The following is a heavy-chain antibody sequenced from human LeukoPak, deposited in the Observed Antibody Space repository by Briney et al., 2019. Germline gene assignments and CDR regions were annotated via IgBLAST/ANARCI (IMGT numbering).Heavy chain of an antibody. D-gene: IGHD2/OR15-2a*01. J-gene: IGHJ4*02. Sequence: GGSLRLSCAASGFTFRSYEMSWVRQAPGKGLEWVSYISSGGGTIHYADSVKGRFTISRDNAKNSLFLQMNSLRAGGTAVYYCARERSQNLFDYWGQGTLVTVSS. CDR2: ISSGGGTI. CDR1: GFTFRSYE. CDR3: ARERSQNLFDY. V-gene: IGHV3-48*03.